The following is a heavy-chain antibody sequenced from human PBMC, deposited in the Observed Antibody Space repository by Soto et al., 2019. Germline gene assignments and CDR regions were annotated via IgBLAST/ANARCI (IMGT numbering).Heavy chain of an antibody. CDR2: IYYSGSI. Sequence: SETLSLTCTVSGGSISSGGYYWNWIRQHPGKGLEWIGYIYYSGSIYYNPSLKSRVTISVDTSKNQFSLKLSSVTAADTAVYYCARVRMVRGVYYYYYGMDVWGQGTTVT. D-gene: IGHD3-10*01. V-gene: IGHV4-31*03. CDR1: GGSISSGGYY. CDR3: ARVRMVRGVYYYYYGMDV. J-gene: IGHJ6*02.